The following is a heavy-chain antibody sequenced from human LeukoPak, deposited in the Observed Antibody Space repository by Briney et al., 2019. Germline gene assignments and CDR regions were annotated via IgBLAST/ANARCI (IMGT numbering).Heavy chain of an antibody. CDR3: ARDRTGTSKSDAFDI. CDR1: GGSIGSSSYY. CDR2: IYYSGST. V-gene: IGHV4-61*01. J-gene: IGHJ3*02. Sequence: SETLSLTCTVSGGSIGSSSYYCSWIRQPPGKGLEWIGYIYYSGSTNYNPSLKSRVTISVDTSKNQFSLKLSSVTAADTAVYYCARDRTGTSKSDAFDIWGQGTMVTVSS. D-gene: IGHD2-2*01.